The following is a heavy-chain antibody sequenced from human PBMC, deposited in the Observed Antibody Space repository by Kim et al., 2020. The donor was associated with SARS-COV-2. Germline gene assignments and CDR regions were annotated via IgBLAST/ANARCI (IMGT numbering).Heavy chain of an antibody. J-gene: IGHJ5*02. CDR1: GYTFTSYG. D-gene: IGHD2-2*01. CDR3: ARDYNIVVVPAAMIYWFDP. V-gene: IGHV1-18*01. Sequence: ASVKVSCKASGYTFTSYGISWVRQAPGQGLEWMGWISAYNGNTNYAQKLQGRVTMTTDTSTSTAYMELRSLRSDDTAVYYCARDYNIVVVPAAMIYWFDPWGQGTLVTVSS. CDR2: ISAYNGNT.